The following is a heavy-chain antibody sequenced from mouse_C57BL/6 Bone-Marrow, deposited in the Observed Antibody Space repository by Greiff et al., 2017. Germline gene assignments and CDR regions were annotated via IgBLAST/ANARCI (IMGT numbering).Heavy chain of an antibody. CDR1: GYSITSGYD. V-gene: IGHV3-1*01. CDR3: ANSLYYDYGAWFAY. Sequence: EVKLMESGPGMVKPSQSLSLTCTVTGYSITSGYDWHWIRHFPGNKLEWMGYISYSGSTNYNPSLKSRISITHDTSKNHFFLKLNSVTTEDTATYYCANSLYYDYGAWFAYWGQGTLVTVSA. J-gene: IGHJ3*01. D-gene: IGHD2-4*01. CDR2: ISYSGST.